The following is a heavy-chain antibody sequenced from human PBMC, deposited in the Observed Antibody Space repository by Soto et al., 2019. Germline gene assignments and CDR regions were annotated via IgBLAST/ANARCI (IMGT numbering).Heavy chain of an antibody. CDR3: ARGADILTGDAFDT. CDR2: IIPIFGTA. Sequence: SVKVSCKASGGTFSSYAISWVRQAPGQGLEWMGGIIPIFGTANYAQKFQGRVTITADESTSTAYMELSSLRSEDTAVYYCARGADILTGDAFDTWGQGTMVTVSS. V-gene: IGHV1-69*13. D-gene: IGHD3-9*01. CDR1: GGTFSSYA. J-gene: IGHJ3*02.